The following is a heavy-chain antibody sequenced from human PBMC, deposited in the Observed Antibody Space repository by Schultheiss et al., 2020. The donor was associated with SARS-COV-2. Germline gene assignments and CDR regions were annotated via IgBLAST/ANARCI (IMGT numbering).Heavy chain of an antibody. CDR3: ARTSASTVAMPI. J-gene: IGHJ3*02. V-gene: IGHV4-38-2*02. D-gene: IGHD4-23*01. CDR1: GGSISSGYY. Sequence: SETLSLTCTVSGGSISSGYYWGWIRQPPGKGLEWIGSIYHSGSTYYNPSLKSRVTISVDTSKNQFSLKLSSVTAADTAVYYCARTSASTVAMPIWGQGTMVTVSS. CDR2: IYHSGST.